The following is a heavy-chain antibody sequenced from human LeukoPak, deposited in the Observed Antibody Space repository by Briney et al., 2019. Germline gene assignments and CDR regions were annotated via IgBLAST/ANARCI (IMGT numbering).Heavy chain of an antibody. CDR1: GYSISSGYY. Sequence: PSETLSLTCTVSGYSISSGYYWGWIRQPPGKGLEWIGRMYHSGRTYYNPSLKSRVTISIDPSTNQLSLKLSSVTAADTAVYYCATTGYSSGWYEDYYYYYYMDVWGKGTTVTVSS. D-gene: IGHD6-19*01. CDR2: MYHSGRT. J-gene: IGHJ6*03. CDR3: ATTGYSSGWYEDYYYYYYMDV. V-gene: IGHV4-38-2*02.